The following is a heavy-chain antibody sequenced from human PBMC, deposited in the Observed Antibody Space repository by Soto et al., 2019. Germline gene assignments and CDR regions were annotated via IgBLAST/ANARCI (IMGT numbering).Heavy chain of an antibody. Sequence: EVQLLESGGGMVERGGSLRLSCAASGSTFSRYAMNWVRQAPGKGLEWVSGISASGGSTYYADFVKGRITISRDNPKSTLYLQMSSLRAEDTAVYYCAKDSGCVNNACAYDPWGQGTLVSVSS. J-gene: IGHJ5*02. V-gene: IGHV3-23*01. D-gene: IGHD1-20*01. CDR2: ISASGGST. CDR3: AKDSGCVNNACAYDP. CDR1: GSTFSRYA.